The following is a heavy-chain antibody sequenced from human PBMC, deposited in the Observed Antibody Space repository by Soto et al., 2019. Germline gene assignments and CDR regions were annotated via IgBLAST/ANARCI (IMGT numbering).Heavy chain of an antibody. J-gene: IGHJ3*02. D-gene: IGHD5-18*01. V-gene: IGHV1-46*01. CDR2: INPSGGSA. CDR3: AKGGAMVYDAFDI. CDR1: GYTFASYY. Sequence: VASVKVSCKASGYTFASYYMHWVRQAPGQGLEWMGIINPSGGSASYAQKFQGRVTMTRDTSTSTVYMELSSLRSEDTAVYYCAKGGAMVYDAFDIWGQGTMVTVSS.